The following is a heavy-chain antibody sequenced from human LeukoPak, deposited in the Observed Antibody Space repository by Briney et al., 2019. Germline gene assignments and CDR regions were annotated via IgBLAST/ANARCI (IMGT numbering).Heavy chain of an antibody. CDR1: GFTFSSYG. V-gene: IGHV3-30*02. Sequence: GGSLRLSCAASGFTFSSYGMHWVRQAPGKGLEWVAFIRYDGSNKYYADSVKGRFTISRDNSKNTLYPQMNSLRAEDTAVYYCAKDLGSSGWYGDYWGQGTLVTVSS. CDR2: IRYDGSNK. CDR3: AKDLGSSGWYGDY. J-gene: IGHJ4*02. D-gene: IGHD6-19*01.